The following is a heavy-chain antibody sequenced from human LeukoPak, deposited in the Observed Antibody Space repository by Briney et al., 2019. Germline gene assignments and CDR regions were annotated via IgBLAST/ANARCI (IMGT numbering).Heavy chain of an antibody. V-gene: IGHV3-30*18. J-gene: IGHJ6*02. CDR3: AKDRSSGPHYYYGMDV. Sequence: PGRSLRLSCAASGFTFSSYGMHWVRQAPGKGLEWVAVISYLGDDQFYAESVNGRFTISRDNSNKTVFLQMNSLRGEDTAVYYCAKDRSSGPHYYYGMDVWGRGTTVIVSS. CDR2: ISYLGDDQ. CDR1: GFTFSSYG. D-gene: IGHD6-25*01.